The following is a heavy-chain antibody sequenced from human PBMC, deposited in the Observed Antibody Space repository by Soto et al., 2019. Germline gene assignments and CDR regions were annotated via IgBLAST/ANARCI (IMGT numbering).Heavy chain of an antibody. CDR3: ARGVDTAMVKCDY. CDR1: GGSFIVSY. CDR2: INHSGST. Sequence: TSETLSLTCSVFGGSFIVSYWHWIRHPPGKGLEWIGEINHSGSTNYNPSLKSRVTISVDTSKSQFSLKLSSVTAADTAVYYCARGVDTAMVKCDYWGHGNLVTVSS. V-gene: IGHV4-34*01. J-gene: IGHJ4*01. D-gene: IGHD5-18*01.